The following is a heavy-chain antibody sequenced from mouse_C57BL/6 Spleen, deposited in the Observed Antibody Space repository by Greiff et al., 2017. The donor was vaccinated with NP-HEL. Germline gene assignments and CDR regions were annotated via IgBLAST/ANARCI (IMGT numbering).Heavy chain of an antibody. D-gene: IGHD2-2*01. Sequence: VQLQQSGPELVKPGASVKISCKASGYTFTDYYMNWVKQSHGKSLEWIGDINPNNGGTSYNQKFKGKATLTVDKSSSTAYMELRSLTSEDSAVYYCARDYGYDFDYWGQGTTLTVSS. CDR2: INPNNGGT. CDR3: ARDYGYDFDY. V-gene: IGHV1-26*01. CDR1: GYTFTDYY. J-gene: IGHJ2*01.